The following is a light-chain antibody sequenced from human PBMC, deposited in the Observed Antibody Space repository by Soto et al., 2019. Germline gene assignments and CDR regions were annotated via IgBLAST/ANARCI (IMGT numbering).Light chain of an antibody. CDR3: LQHHSYPWT. V-gene: IGKV1-17*01. CDR2: AAS. J-gene: IGKJ1*01. CDR1: QGISND. Sequence: DIRMTQSPSSLSASIGDRVTITCRASQGISNDLGWYQQKPGLAPKRLISAASTLQSGVPSRFRGSGSGTEFSLTISRLQTEDIATYYCLQHHSYPWTFGQGTKVEIQ.